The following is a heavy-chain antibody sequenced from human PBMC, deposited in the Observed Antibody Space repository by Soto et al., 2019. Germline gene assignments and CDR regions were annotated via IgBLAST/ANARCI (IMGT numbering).Heavy chain of an antibody. CDR3: ARDSSGSIYWYFDL. CDR1: GFTVSSNY. V-gene: IGHV3-53*02. D-gene: IGHD3-22*01. Sequence: EVQLVETGGGLIQPGGSLRLSCAASGFTVSSNYMSWVRQAPGKGLEWVSVIYSGGSTYYADSVKGRFTISRDNSKNTLYLQMNSLRAEDTAVYYCARDSSGSIYWYFDLCGRGTLVTVSS. J-gene: IGHJ2*01. CDR2: IYSGGST.